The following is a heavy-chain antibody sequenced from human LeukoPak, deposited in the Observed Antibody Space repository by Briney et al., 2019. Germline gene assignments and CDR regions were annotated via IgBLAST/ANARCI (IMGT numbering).Heavy chain of an antibody. CDR3: ALSKRLYSTDAFDI. CDR2: ISGGGSNI. J-gene: IGHJ3*02. Sequence: PGGSLRLSCAASGFTFSSYWMHWVRQAPGKGLVWVSYISGGGSNITYADSVKGRFTISRDNAKNTLYLQMNSLRAEDTAVYHWALSKRLYSTDAFDIWVQATKVSVPS. D-gene: IGHD2-8*01. CDR1: GFTFSSYW. V-gene: IGHV3-74*03.